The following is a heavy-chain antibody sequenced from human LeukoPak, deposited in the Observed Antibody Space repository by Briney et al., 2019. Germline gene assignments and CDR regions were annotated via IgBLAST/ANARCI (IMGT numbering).Heavy chain of an antibody. CDR1: GGSFSGYY. V-gene: IGHV4-34*01. Sequence: ASETLSLTCAVYGGSFSGYYWSWIRQPPGKGLEWIGEINHSGSTNYNPSLKSRVTISVDTSKNQFSLKLSSVTAADTAVYYCARDKSVDLGYFDLWGRGTLVTVSS. D-gene: IGHD6-19*01. J-gene: IGHJ2*01. CDR3: ARDKSVDLGYFDL. CDR2: INHSGST.